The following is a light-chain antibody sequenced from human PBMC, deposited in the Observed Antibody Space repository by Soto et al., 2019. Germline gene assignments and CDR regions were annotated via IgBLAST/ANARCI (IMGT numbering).Light chain of an antibody. V-gene: IGLV1-44*01. CDR2: TNN. J-gene: IGLJ2*01. Sequence: QSVLTQPPSASGTPGQRVTISCSGSSSNIGSNTVNWYQQLPGTAPKLLIYTNNQRPSGVPDRFSGSKSGTSASLAISGLQSEDQADYYCAAWDDSLDGLVLGGRTKLTVL. CDR1: SSNIGSNT. CDR3: AAWDDSLDGLV.